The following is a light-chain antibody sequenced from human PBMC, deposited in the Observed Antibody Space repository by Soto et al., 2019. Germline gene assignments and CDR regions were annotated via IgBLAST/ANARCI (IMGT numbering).Light chain of an antibody. Sequence: DIVMTQSQLSLPVTPGEPASISCRSSQSLLHSNGYNYLDWYLQKPGQSPQLLIYLGSNRASGVPDRFSGSGSGTDFTLKISRVEAEDVGVYYCMQALQTPRTFGQGTK. CDR3: MQALQTPRT. CDR2: LGS. J-gene: IGKJ2*01. CDR1: QSLLHSNGYNY. V-gene: IGKV2-28*01.